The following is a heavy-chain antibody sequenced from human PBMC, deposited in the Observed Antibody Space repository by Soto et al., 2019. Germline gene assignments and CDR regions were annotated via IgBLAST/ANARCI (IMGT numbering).Heavy chain of an antibody. CDR1: GFTFDDYA. V-gene: IGHV3-9*01. D-gene: IGHD4-17*01. CDR2: ISWSSANI. Sequence: PGGSLRLSCAASGFTFDDYAMHWVRQVPGKGLEWVSGISWSSANIAYADSVKGRFTISRDNAKNSLYLQMNSLRAEDTALYYCAKDAYGDLYYFDYWGQGTLVTVSS. J-gene: IGHJ4*02. CDR3: AKDAYGDLYYFDY.